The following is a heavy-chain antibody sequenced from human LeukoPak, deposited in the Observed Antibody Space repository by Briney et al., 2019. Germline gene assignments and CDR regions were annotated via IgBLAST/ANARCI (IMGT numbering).Heavy chain of an antibody. CDR2: ISTSGGSI. CDR3: AKGTSSLRTTTPADY. V-gene: IGHV3-23*01. J-gene: IGHJ4*02. Sequence: GGSLRPSCAASGFTFSSYAMSWARQAPGKGLVWVSGISTSGGSIYYADSVKGRFTISRDNSKNTLYLQMNSLRADDTAVYYCAKGTSSLRTTTPADYWGQGTLVTVSS. D-gene: IGHD1-1*01. CDR1: GFTFSSYA.